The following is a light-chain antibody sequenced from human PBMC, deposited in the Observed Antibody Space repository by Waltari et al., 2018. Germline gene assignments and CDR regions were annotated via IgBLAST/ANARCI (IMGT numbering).Light chain of an antibody. CDR2: GPS. CDR1: QSVRSSY. Sequence: EIVLTQSPDTLSLSPGDRATLSCRASQSVRSSYLAWYQQKPGQAPRLLIYGPSSRATGIPDRFSGSGSGTDFTLTISRLEPEDFAVYYCQXYGSSPAXTFGXGTRXE. J-gene: IGKJ2*01. CDR3: QXYGSSPAXT. V-gene: IGKV3-20*01.